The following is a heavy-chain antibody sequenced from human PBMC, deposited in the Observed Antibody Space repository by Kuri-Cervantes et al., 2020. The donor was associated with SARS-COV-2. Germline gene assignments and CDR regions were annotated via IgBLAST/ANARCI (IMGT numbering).Heavy chain of an antibody. D-gene: IGHD1-26*01. Sequence: SETLSLTCTVSGGSISSSSYYWGWIRQPPGKGLEWIGYIYYSGSTNYNPSLKSRVTISVDTSKNQFSLKLSSVTAADTAVYYCARDIRSGSYYGPPSEWDAFDIWGQGTMVTVSS. CDR1: GGSISSSSYY. CDR2: IYYSGST. J-gene: IGHJ3*02. V-gene: IGHV4-61*01. CDR3: ARDIRSGSYYGPPSEWDAFDI.